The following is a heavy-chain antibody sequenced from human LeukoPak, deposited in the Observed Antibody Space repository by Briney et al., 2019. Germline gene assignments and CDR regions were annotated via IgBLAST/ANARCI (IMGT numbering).Heavy chain of an antibody. CDR3: ARDAQRGFDYSNSLKN. D-gene: IGHD4-11*01. V-gene: IGHV3-33*01. CDR1: GFIFSHHG. CDR2: IWSDGTNR. Sequence: GSLRLSCAASGFIFSHHGMHWVRQAPGKGLEWLAVIWSDGTNRFYADSVKGRFTISRDNSQNTVFLQMNSLRVKDTAIYYCARDAQRGFDYSNSLKNWGHGTLVTVSS. J-gene: IGHJ4*01.